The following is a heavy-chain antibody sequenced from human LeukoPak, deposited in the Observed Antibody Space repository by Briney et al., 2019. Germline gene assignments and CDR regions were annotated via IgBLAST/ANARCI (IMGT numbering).Heavy chain of an antibody. D-gene: IGHD6-13*01. J-gene: IGHJ5*02. Sequence: TSETLSLTCAVYGGSFSGYYWSWIRQPPGKGLEWIGEINHSGSTNYNPSLKSRVTISVDTSKNQFSLKLSSVTAADTAVYYCARGGNSSSWYSTNWFDPWGQGTLVTVSS. CDR3: ARGGNSSSWYSTNWFDP. CDR2: INHSGST. CDR1: GGSFSGYY. V-gene: IGHV4-34*01.